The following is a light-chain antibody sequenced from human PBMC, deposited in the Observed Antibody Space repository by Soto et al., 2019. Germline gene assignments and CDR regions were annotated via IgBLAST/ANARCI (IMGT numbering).Light chain of an antibody. J-gene: IGKJ1*01. CDR1: QGISNY. CDR3: HKYNSAPWT. V-gene: IGKV1-27*01. CDR2: VAS. Sequence: DIQMPQSPSSLSASVGDRVTITCRASQGISNYLAWYQQQPGKVPKLLIYVASTLQSGVPSRFSGSGSGTDFTLTISSLQPEDVATYYCHKYNSAPWTFGQGTKVEIK.